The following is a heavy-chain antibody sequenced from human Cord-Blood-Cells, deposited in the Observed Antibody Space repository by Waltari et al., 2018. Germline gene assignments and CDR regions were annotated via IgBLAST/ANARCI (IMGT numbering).Heavy chain of an antibody. Sequence: EVQLLESGGGLVQPGGSLRLSCAASGFTFSSYAMSWVRQAAGKGLEWVSAMSGSGGSTYYAASGKGRFTISGDNSKNTLYLQMNSLRAEDTAVYYCAKAPDDYGGNYFDYWGQGTLVTVSS. D-gene: IGHD4-17*01. J-gene: IGHJ4*02. V-gene: IGHV3-23*01. CDR2: MSGSGGST. CDR3: AKAPDDYGGNYFDY. CDR1: GFTFSSYA.